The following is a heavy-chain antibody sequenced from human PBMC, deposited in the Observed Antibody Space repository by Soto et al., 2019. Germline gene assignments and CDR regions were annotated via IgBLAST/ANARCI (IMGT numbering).Heavy chain of an antibody. CDR1: VVSFGAND. CDR2: SFHSGNT. J-gene: IGHJ4*02. V-gene: IGHV4-34*12. CDR3: ARARWDY. Sequence: PDTLCISWGVCVVSFGANDWSWTRQPPGKGLEWIGESFHSGNTNYSPSLKTRVTISVDTSKNQCSLKLSSVTAADTAVCYCARARWDYWGQQILVTVSS.